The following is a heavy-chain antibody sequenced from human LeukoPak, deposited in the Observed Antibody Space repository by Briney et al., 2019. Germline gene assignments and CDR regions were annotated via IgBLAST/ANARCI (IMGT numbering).Heavy chain of an antibody. CDR1: GDSISSSY. Sequence: SETLSLTCIVSGDSISSSYWSWIRQPPGKGLEWIGYFLYSGNTNYNPSLKSRLSISVDTSKNQFFLKLTSVAAADTAMCYCARDGGYYGDHWGQGILVTVSS. CDR2: FLYSGNT. CDR3: ARDGGYYGDH. J-gene: IGHJ4*02. V-gene: IGHV4-59*01. D-gene: IGHD3-22*01.